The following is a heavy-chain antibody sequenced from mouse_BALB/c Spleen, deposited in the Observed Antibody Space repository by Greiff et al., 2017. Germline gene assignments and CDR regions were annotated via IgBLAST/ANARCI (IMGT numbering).Heavy chain of an antibody. D-gene: IGHD1-1*01. CDR2: IYPGNSDT. J-gene: IGHJ2*01. V-gene: IGHV1-5*01. Sequence: VQLQQSGAELMKPGASVKISCKATGYTFSSYWIEWVKQRPGQGLEWIGAIYPGNSDTSYNQKFKGKAKLTAVTSASTAYMELSSLTNEDSAVYYCTREKIYYGSSLNFDYWGQGTTLTVSS. CDR1: GYTFSSYW. CDR3: TREKIYYGSSLNFDY.